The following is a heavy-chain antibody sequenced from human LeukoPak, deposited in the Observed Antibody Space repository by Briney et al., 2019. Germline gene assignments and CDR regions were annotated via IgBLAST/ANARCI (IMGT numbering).Heavy chain of an antibody. J-gene: IGHJ4*02. V-gene: IGHV4-59*01. D-gene: IGHD2-15*01. CDR2: IYYSGST. CDR1: GGSISSYY. Sequence: SSETLSLTCIVSGGSISSYYWSWIRQPPGKGLEWIGYIYYSGSTNYNPSLKSRVTISVDTSKNQFSLKLSSVTAADTAVYYCARTDGSPYCSGGSCYSAEFDYWGQGTLVTVSS. CDR3: ARTDGSPYCSGGSCYSAEFDY.